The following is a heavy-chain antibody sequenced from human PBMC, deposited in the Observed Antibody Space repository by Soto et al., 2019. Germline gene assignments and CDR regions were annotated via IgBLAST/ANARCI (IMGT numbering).Heavy chain of an antibody. CDR2: IYYSGSA. J-gene: IGHJ3*02. D-gene: IGHD2-2*01. V-gene: IGHV4-39*01. CDR1: VASMTIIVFL. Sequence: DWGQGLGKPSEPRPLSGTVSVASMTIIVFLWGWVPQPPGRGLEWIGGIYYSGSAYYNPSLGSRATLSVDTSRNQFFLSVTSVTAADTAVYYCARPLYAHWAFGIWGQGKLVTVSS. CDR3: ARPLYAHWAFGI.